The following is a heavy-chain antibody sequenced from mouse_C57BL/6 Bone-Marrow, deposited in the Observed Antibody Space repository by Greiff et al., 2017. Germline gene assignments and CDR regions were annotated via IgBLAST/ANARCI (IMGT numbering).Heavy chain of an antibody. CDR2: IDPSDSYT. CDR3: ARWGMAPFDY. V-gene: IGHV1-50*01. CDR1: GYTFTSYW. Sequence: QVQLKQPGAELVKPGASVKLSCKASGYTFTSYWMQWVKQRPGQGLEWIGEIDPSDSYTNSNQKFKGKATLTVDTSSSTAYMQLSSLTSEDSAVYYCARWGMAPFDYWGQGTTLTVSS. J-gene: IGHJ2*01. D-gene: IGHD2-3*01.